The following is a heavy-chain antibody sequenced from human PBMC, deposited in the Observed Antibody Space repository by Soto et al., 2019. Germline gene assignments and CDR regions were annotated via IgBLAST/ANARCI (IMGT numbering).Heavy chain of an antibody. D-gene: IGHD1-1*01. CDR2: ISGGGSNT. CDR1: GFTFSSYA. Sequence: GGSLSLSCAASGFTFSSYAMSWVRQAPGKGLEWVSAISGGGSNTFYADSVKGRFTISRDNSKNMLYLQMSSLRAEDTAVYYCAKVFNNWVFDYWGQGTLVTVSS. J-gene: IGHJ4*02. CDR3: AKVFNNWVFDY. V-gene: IGHV3-23*01.